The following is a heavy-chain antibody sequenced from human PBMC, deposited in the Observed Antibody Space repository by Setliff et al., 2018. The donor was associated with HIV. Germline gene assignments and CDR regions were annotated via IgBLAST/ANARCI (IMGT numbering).Heavy chain of an antibody. D-gene: IGHD3-10*01. Sequence: SETLSLTCSASGFRVTDTYMAWVRQAPGKGLEWIAEITPSGRTNYSPSLKSRLSLSIESSKNRLFLKVMSVTAADSAVYYCASSVGFRDFWGQGTPVTVSS. CDR2: ITPSGRT. CDR3: ASSVGFRDF. CDR1: GFRVTDTY. J-gene: IGHJ4*02. V-gene: IGHV4-34*01.